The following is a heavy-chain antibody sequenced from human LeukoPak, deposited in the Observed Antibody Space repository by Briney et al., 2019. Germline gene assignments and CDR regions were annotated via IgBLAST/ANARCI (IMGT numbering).Heavy chain of an antibody. V-gene: IGHV1-2*02. CDR3: ARLFSSSWYFRGDYFDY. D-gene: IGHD6-13*01. J-gene: IGHJ4*02. Sequence: ASVKVSCKASGYTFTGYYMHWVRQAPGQGLEWMGWINPNSGGTNYAQKFQGRVTMTRDTSISTAYMELSRLRSDDTAVYYCARLFSSSWYFRGDYFDYWGQGTLVTVSS. CDR1: GYTFTGYY. CDR2: INPNSGGT.